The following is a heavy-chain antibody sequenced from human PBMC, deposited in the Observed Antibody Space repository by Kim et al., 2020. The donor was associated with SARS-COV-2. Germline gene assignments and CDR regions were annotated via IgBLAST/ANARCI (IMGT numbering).Heavy chain of an antibody. D-gene: IGHD5-18*01. J-gene: IGHJ4*02. Sequence: KSQGRVTMTRNTSISTAYMELSSLRSEDTAVYYCARGNRQRGYSYGNFDYWGQGTLVTVSS. V-gene: IGHV1-8*01. CDR3: ARGNRQRGYSYGNFDY.